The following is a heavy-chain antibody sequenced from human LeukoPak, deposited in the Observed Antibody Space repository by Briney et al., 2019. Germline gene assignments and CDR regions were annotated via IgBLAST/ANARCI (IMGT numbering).Heavy chain of an antibody. CDR1: GGSISSYY. D-gene: IGHD3-22*01. Sequence: SETLFLTCTVSGGSISSYYWSWIRQPPGKGLEWIGYIYYSGSTNYNPSLKSRVTISVDTSKNQFSLKLSSVTAADTAVHYCARWIGLYYDSSGPNWFDPWGQEPWSPSPQ. V-gene: IGHV4-59*01. CDR2: IYYSGST. CDR3: ARWIGLYYDSSGPNWFDP. J-gene: IGHJ5*02.